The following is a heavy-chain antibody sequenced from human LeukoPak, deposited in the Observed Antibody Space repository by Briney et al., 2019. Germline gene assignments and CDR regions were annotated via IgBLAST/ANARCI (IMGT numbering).Heavy chain of an antibody. CDR2: IYTSGST. J-gene: IGHJ6*02. V-gene: IGHV4-4*07. D-gene: IGHD3-3*01. CDR3: AREGYDFWSGYGYYYGMDV. Sequence: SETLSLTCPVSGGSLSSYYWSWLRQPAGKGLEWIGRIYTSGSTNYNPSLKSRVTMSVDTCKNQFSLKLSSVTAANTAVYYCAREGYDFWSGYGYYYGMDVWGQGTTVTVSS. CDR1: GGSLSSYY.